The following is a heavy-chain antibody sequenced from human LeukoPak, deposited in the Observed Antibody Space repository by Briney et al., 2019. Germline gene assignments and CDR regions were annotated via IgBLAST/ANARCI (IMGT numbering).Heavy chain of an antibody. CDR2: IYYSGSA. CDR3: ARTYDYIWGSFRSHSFDS. J-gene: IGHJ4*02. V-gene: IGHV4-39*01. Sequence: SETLSLTCTVSGGSISSSSYYWGWIRQPPGKGLEWVGSIYYSGSAYYNPSLKSRVTISVDASKNQFSLKLSSVTAADTGVYYCARTYDYIWGSFRSHSFDSWGQGTLVTVSS. CDR1: GGSISSSSYY. D-gene: IGHD3-16*02.